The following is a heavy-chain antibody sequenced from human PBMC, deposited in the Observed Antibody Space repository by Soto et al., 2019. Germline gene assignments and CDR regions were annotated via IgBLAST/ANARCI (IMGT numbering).Heavy chain of an antibody. CDR1: GYTFTSYY. V-gene: IGHV1-46*01. J-gene: IGHJ6*02. Sequence: ASVKVSCKASGYTFTSYYMHWVRQAPGQGLEWMGIINPSGGSTSYAQKFQGRVTMTRDTSTSTVYMELSSLRSEDTAVYYCARDLTMVRGGIIPLPPSYATDVWGQGPTVTVSS. D-gene: IGHD3-10*01. CDR3: ARDLTMVRGGIIPLPPSYATDV. CDR2: INPSGGST.